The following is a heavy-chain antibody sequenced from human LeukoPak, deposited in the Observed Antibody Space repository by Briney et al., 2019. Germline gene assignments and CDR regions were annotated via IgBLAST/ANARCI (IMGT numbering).Heavy chain of an antibody. CDR1: GITFGDYV. J-gene: IGHJ3*02. V-gene: IGHV3-49*04. CDR3: TRRYNYDSSGYYYVRDAFDI. Sequence: GGSLRLSCTASGITFGDYVMSWVRQAPGKGLEWVGFIRSKAYGGTTKNAASVKGRFTISRDDSRSIAYLQMNSLKTEDTAVYYCTRRYNYDSSGYYYVRDAFDIWGQGTMVTVSS. D-gene: IGHD3-22*01. CDR2: IRSKAYGGTT.